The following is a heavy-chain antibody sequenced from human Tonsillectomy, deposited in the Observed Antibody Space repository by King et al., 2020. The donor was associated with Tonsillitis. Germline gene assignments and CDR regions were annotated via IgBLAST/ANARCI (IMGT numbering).Heavy chain of an antibody. Sequence: VQLVESGGGLVQPGGSLRLSCAASGFTFSSYAMSWVRQAPGKGLEWGSAISGSGGSTYYADPVKGRFTISRDNSKNTLYLQMNSLRAEDTAVYYCAKEIVGATTWYYGMDVWGQGTTVTVSS. CDR2: ISGSGGST. CDR1: GFTFSSYA. D-gene: IGHD1-26*01. J-gene: IGHJ6*02. CDR3: AKEIVGATTWYYGMDV. V-gene: IGHV3-23*04.